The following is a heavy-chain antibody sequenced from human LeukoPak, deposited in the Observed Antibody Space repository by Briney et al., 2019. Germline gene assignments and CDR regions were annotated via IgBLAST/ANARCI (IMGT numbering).Heavy chain of an antibody. D-gene: IGHD1-26*01. CDR1: GFTFSSYG. Sequence: GGSLRLSCAASGFTFSSYGMHWVRQAPGKGLEWVAFIRYDGSNKYYTDSMKGRFTISRGNSKNTLYLQMNSLRAEDTAVYYCAKGRGWEASYYYYYMDVWGKGTTVTISS. CDR3: AKGRGWEASYYYYYMDV. CDR2: IRYDGSNK. V-gene: IGHV3-30*02. J-gene: IGHJ6*03.